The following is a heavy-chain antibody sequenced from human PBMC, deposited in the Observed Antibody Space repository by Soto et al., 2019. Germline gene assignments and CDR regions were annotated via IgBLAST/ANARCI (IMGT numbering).Heavy chain of an antibody. CDR1: GFTFSSYA. V-gene: IGHV3-23*01. CDR2: ISGSGGST. CDR3: AKGRFGSGWVGAFDY. Sequence: EVQLLESGGGLVQPGGSLRLSCAASGFTFSSYAMSWVRQAPGKGLEWVSAISGSGGSTYYADSVKGRFTISRDNSKNTLYLQMNSLSAEDTAVYYCAKGRFGSGWVGAFDYWGQGTLVTVSS. D-gene: IGHD6-19*01. J-gene: IGHJ4*02.